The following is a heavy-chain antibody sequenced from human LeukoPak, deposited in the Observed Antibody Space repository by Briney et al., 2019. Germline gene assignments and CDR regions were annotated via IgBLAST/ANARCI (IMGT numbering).Heavy chain of an antibody. CDR2: IYYSGGT. CDR1: GGSISSYY. J-gene: IGHJ4*02. V-gene: IGHV4-59*01. Sequence: PSETLSLTCTVSGGSISSYYWSWIRQPPGKGLEWIGHIYYSGGTNYNPSLKSRVTISVDTSKNQFSLKLSSVTAADTAVYYCARGGYCSGGSCYSAPFYFDYWGQGTLVTVSS. CDR3: ARGGYCSGGSCYSAPFYFDY. D-gene: IGHD2-15*01.